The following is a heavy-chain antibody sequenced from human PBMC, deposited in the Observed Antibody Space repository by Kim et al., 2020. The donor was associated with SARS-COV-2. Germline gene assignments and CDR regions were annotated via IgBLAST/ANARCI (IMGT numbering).Heavy chain of an antibody. Sequence: SETLSLTCTVSGGSISSGGYYWSWIRQHPGKGLEWIGYIYYSGSTYYNPSLKSRVTISVDTSKNQFSLKLSSVTAADTAVYYCARGAYDILTGYHKAAYFDYWGQGTLVTVSS. CDR1: GGSISSGGYY. V-gene: IGHV4-31*03. CDR3: ARGAYDILTGYHKAAYFDY. D-gene: IGHD3-9*01. J-gene: IGHJ4*02. CDR2: IYYSGST.